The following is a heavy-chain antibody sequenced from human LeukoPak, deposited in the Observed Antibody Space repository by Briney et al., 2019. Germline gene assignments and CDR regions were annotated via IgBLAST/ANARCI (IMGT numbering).Heavy chain of an antibody. CDR3: ARDLMXHYGMDV. CDR2: ISSSSSYI. J-gene: IGHJ6*02. CDR1: GFTFSSYS. V-gene: IGHV3-21*01. Sequence: GGSLRLSCAASGFTFSSYSMNWVRQAPGKGLEWVSSISSSSSYIYYADSVKGRFTISRDNAKNSLYLQMNSLRAEDTAVYYCARDLMXHYGMDVWGQGTTVTVSS. D-gene: IGHD2-8*01.